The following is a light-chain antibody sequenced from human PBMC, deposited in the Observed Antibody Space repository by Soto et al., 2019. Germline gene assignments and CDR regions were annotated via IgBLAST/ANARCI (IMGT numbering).Light chain of an antibody. J-gene: IGLJ1*01. CDR1: SSDVGAYNV. V-gene: IGLV2-11*01. CDR2: SNT. Sequence: QSALTQPRSVSGSPGQSVTISCTGTSSDVGAYNVVSWYQQRPGEAPKLIIYSNTQRPLGVPVRFSGSKSGTSASLAISGLQSEDEADYYCAAWDDSLYVFGSGTKLTVL. CDR3: AAWDDSLYV.